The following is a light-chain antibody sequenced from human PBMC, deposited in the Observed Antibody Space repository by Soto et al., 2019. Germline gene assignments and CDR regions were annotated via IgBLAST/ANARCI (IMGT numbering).Light chain of an antibody. CDR3: QQRSNWIT. CDR2: DAS. CDR1: QSVSSY. Sequence: EIVMTQSPATRSVSPVERATLSCRASQSVSSYLAWYQQKPGQAPRLLIYDASNRATGIPARFSGSGSGTDFTLTISSLEPEDFAVYYCQQRSNWITFGQGTRLEIK. V-gene: IGKV3-11*01. J-gene: IGKJ5*01.